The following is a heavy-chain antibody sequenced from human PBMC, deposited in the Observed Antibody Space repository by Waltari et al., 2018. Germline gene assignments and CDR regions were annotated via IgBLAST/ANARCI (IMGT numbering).Heavy chain of an antibody. J-gene: IGHJ4*02. CDR2: IKQDGSEK. CDR1: GFTCSSYW. Sequence: EVQLVESGGGLVQPGGSLRLSCAASGFTCSSYWMSWVRQAPGKGLEWVANIKQDGSEKSYVDSVKGRFTISRDNAKNSLDLQMNSLRAEDTAVYYCARGRGHDYWGQGTLVTVSS. CDR3: ARGRGHDY. V-gene: IGHV3-7*01. D-gene: IGHD3-10*01.